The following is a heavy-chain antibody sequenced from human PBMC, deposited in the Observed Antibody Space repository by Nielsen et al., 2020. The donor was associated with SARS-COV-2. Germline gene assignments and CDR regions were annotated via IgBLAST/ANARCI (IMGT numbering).Heavy chain of an antibody. CDR1: GFTFSSYW. Sequence: GESLKISCAASGFTFSSYWMSWVRQAPGKGLEWVANIKQDGSEKYYVDSVKGRFTISRDNAKNSLYLQMNSLRDEDTAVYYCARVLYPYCSSTSCYANGDYYYYGMDVWGQGTTVTVSS. J-gene: IGHJ6*02. CDR2: IKQDGSEK. D-gene: IGHD2-2*01. V-gene: IGHV3-7*01. CDR3: ARVLYPYCSSTSCYANGDYYYYGMDV.